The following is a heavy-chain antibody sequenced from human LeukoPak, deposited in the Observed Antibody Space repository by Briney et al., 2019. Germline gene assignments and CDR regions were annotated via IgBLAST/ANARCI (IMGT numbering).Heavy chain of an antibody. J-gene: IGHJ3*02. V-gene: IGHV1-8*01. CDR1: GYTFTSYD. CDR3: ARGPWYYDLWSGYSPGAFDI. D-gene: IGHD3-3*01. CDR2: MNPNSGNT. Sequence: ASVKVSCKASGYTFTSYDINWVRQATGQGLEWMGWMNPNSGNTGYAQKFQGRITMTRNTSISTAYMELSSLRSEDTAVYYCARGPWYYDLWSGYSPGAFDIWGQGTMVTVSS.